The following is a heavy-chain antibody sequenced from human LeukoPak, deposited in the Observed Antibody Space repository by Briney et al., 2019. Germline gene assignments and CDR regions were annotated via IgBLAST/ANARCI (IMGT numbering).Heavy chain of an antibody. CDR1: GYTFTSYY. CDR2: INPSGGST. Sequence: GASVKVSCKASGYTFTSYYMHWVRQAPGQGLEWMGIINPSGGSTSYAQKFQGRVTMTRDMSTSTVYMEMSSLTSVDTAVYYCGRDFGAGATVLEYWGQGTLVTVSS. CDR3: GRDFGAGATVLEY. V-gene: IGHV1-46*01. D-gene: IGHD1-26*01. J-gene: IGHJ4*02.